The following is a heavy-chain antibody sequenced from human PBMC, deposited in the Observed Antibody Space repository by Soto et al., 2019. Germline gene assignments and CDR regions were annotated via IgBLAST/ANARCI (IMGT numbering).Heavy chain of an antibody. J-gene: IGHJ4*02. CDR3: TRLMSAAQDY. CDR1: GFVFKDSS. CDR2: IRDRAYNYAT. V-gene: IGHV3-73*01. Sequence: EVLLVESGGGLVQPGGSLNLSCEASGFVFKDSSIHWVRQASGKGLEWVGRIRDRAYNYATAYAASVKGTFTISRDDSNIKAYLQTDSLKTEATAIYYCTRLMSAAQDYWGQGTLVTVSA. D-gene: IGHD3-16*01.